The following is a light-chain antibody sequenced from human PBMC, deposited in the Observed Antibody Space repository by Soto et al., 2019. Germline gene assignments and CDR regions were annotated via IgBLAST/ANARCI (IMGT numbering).Light chain of an antibody. CDR2: EVS. V-gene: IGLV2-14*01. CDR1: SSDVGNYKY. CDR3: FSYNSRGTYV. J-gene: IGLJ1*01. Sequence: QSALAQPASVSGSPGQSITISCTGTSSDVGNYKYVSWYQQHPGKAPKLMIYEVSNRPSGVSNRFSGSKSGNTASLTISGLQAEQETDYSCFSYNSRGTYVLGTGTKVTV.